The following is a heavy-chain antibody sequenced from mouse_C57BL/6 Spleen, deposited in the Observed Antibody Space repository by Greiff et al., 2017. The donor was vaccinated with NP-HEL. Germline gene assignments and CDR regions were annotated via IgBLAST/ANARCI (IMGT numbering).Heavy chain of an antibody. J-gene: IGHJ2*01. CDR1: GFTFSDYG. CDR2: ISSGSSTI. Sequence: EVKLMESGGGLVKPGGSLKLSCAASGFTFSDYGMHWVRQAPEKGLEWVAYISSGSSTIYYADTVKGRFTISRDNAKNTLFLQMTSLRSEDTAMYYCARRWLLPFDYWGQGTTLTVSS. D-gene: IGHD2-3*01. V-gene: IGHV5-17*01. CDR3: ARRWLLPFDY.